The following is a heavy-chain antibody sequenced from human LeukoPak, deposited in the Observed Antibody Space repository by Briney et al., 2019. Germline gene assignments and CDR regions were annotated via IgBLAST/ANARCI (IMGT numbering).Heavy chain of an antibody. V-gene: IGHV3-7*05. J-gene: IGHJ6*02. CDR1: GFTFHTYW. Sequence: GGSLRLSCAASGFTFHTYWMTWVRQAPGKGLEWVASIKKDGRETYYVDSVKGRFTISRDNAKKSLDLQMSSPRAEDTALYYCARGHYGMDVWGQGTTVTVS. CDR3: ARGHYGMDV. CDR2: IKKDGRET.